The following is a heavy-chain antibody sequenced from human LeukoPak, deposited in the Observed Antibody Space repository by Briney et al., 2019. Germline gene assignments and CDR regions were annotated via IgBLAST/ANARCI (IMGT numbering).Heavy chain of an antibody. J-gene: IGHJ4*02. Sequence: SVKVSCKASGGTFSSYAISWVRQAPGQGLEWMGGIIPIFGPANYAQKFQGRVTITTDESTSTAYMELSSLRSEDTAVYYCATCDRVGATNTNIIDTKYYFDYWGQGTLVTVSS. V-gene: IGHV1-69*05. D-gene: IGHD1-26*01. CDR1: GGTFSSYA. CDR2: IIPIFGPA. CDR3: ATCDRVGATNTNIIDTKYYFDY.